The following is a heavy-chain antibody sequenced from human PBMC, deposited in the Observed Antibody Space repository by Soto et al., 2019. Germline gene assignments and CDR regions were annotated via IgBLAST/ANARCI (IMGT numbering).Heavy chain of an antibody. D-gene: IGHD6-13*01. CDR3: ARRERAAGTDWWFDP. CDR1: GGSISSSNW. Sequence: SETLSLTCAVSGGSISSSNWWRWVRQPPGKGREWIGGIYYSGSTYYSPSLKSRVTISVDTSKNQFSLKLSSVTAADTAVYYCARRERAAGTDWWFDPWGQGTLVTVSS. CDR2: IYYSGST. V-gene: IGHV4-4*02. J-gene: IGHJ5*02.